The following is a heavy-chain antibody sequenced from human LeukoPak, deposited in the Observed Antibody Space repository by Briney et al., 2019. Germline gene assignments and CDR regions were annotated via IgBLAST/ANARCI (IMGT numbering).Heavy chain of an antibody. CDR2: IKQDGSEK. CDR1: GFTFSSYW. D-gene: IGHD3-10*01. CDR3: ARSFMVRGVMANGVSWFDP. Sequence: GGSLRLSCAASGFTFSSYWMSWVRQAPGKGLEWVANIKQDGSEKYYVDSVKGRFTISRDNAKNSLYLQMNSLRAEDTAVYYCARSFMVRGVMANGVSWFDPWGQGTLVTVSS. V-gene: IGHV3-7*01. J-gene: IGHJ5*02.